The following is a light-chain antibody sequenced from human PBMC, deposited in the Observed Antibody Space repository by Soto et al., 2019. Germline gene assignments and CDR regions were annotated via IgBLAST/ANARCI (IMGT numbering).Light chain of an antibody. Sequence: DIQMTQSPSSLSASVGDRVTITCRASQSISSYLNWYQHKPGKAPKLLIYTASSLQSGVPSRFSGSGSGTDFTLTISSLQPEDFATYYCQQSYSTTTFGGGTKVEIK. J-gene: IGKJ4*01. CDR1: QSISSY. V-gene: IGKV1-39*01. CDR2: TAS. CDR3: QQSYSTTT.